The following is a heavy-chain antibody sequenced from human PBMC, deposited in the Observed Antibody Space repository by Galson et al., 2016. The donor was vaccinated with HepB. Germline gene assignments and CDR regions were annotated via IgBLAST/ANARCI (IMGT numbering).Heavy chain of an antibody. CDR1: GFTFNKYG. D-gene: IGHD2/OR15-2a*01. J-gene: IGHJ4*02. V-gene: IGHV3-30*18. CDR3: AKRHEYCPPVGCSVDY. CDR2: DSMDGRRK. Sequence: SLRLSCAASGFTFNKYGMHWVRQAPGKGLEWVAADSMDGRRKWYAESVEGRFTISRDNFNNMLYLQMSSLIPDDTAVYFCAKRHEYCPPVGCSVDYWGQGTLVSVSS.